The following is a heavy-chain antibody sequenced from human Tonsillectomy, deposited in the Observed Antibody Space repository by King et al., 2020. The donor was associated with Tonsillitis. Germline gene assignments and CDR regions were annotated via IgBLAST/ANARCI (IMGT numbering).Heavy chain of an antibody. J-gene: IGHJ4*02. V-gene: IGHV2-26*01. D-gene: IGHD3-22*01. CDR2: IFSNDEK. Sequence: VTLKESGPVLVKPTETLTLTCTVSGFSLSNARMAVSWIRQPPGKALEWLAHIFSNDEKSYSTSLKNRLTISRDTSKSQVVLTMTNVDPVDTGTYYCARLVYYDSSADYWGQGTLVTVSS. CDR3: ARLVYYDSSADY. CDR1: GFSLSNARMA.